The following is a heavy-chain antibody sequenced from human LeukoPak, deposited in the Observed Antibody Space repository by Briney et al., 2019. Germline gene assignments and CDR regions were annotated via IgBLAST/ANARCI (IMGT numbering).Heavy chain of an antibody. J-gene: IGHJ4*02. CDR3: ARPRDDSTGYYLGY. D-gene: IGHD3-22*01. CDR2: IYYTGTT. V-gene: IGHV4-39*02. CDR1: GGSIRGSSYY. Sequence: PSETLSLTCTVSGGSIRGSSYYWGWIRQPRGKGLEWIGNIYYTGTTYYNPSLKSRVTISVDTSKNHFSLRLRSVTAADTAVYFCARPRDDSTGYYLGYWGQGTLVTVSS.